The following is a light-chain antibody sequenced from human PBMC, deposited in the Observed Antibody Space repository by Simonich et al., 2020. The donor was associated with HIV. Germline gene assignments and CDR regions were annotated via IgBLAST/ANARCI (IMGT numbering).Light chain of an antibody. Sequence: DIVMTQSPLSLPVTPGEPASISCRSSQSLVHSNGYAYLDWYLQKPGQSPHLLIYLGSNRASGVPESFMGVGSGTDFTLKTTKVEAENVGVYYCMQALQTPLTFGGGTRVE. CDR1: QSLVHSNGYAY. CDR3: MQALQTPLT. CDR2: LGS. V-gene: IGKV2-28*01. J-gene: IGKJ4*01.